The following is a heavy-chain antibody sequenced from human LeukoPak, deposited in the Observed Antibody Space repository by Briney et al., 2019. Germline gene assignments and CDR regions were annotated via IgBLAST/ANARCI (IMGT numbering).Heavy chain of an antibody. Sequence: SETLSLTCAVSGYSISSGSYWGWIRQPPGKGLEWIGNIYHSGSTYYNPSLKSRVTISVDTSKNQFSLKLSSVTAADTAVYYCARGPGQWPPMYYFDYWGQGTLVTVSS. J-gene: IGHJ4*02. CDR2: IYHSGST. D-gene: IGHD6-19*01. CDR1: GYSISSGSY. CDR3: ARGPGQWPPMYYFDY. V-gene: IGHV4-38-2*01.